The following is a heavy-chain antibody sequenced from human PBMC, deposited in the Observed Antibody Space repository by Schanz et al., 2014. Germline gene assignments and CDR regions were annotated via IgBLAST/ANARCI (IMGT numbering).Heavy chain of an antibody. V-gene: IGHV3-66*01. Sequence: EVQLVESGGGLVQPGGSLRLSCAASGFTVSSNYMSWVRQAPGKGLEWVSVIYTSGSTYYADSVRGRFTFSRDNSKNTLYLQMNSLRAEDTAVYYCARSECDSGGYSYRVCSWFDPWGQGTLVTVSP. J-gene: IGHJ5*02. D-gene: IGHD3-22*01. CDR1: GFTVSSNY. CDR2: IYTSGST. CDR3: ARSECDSGGYSYRVCSWFDP.